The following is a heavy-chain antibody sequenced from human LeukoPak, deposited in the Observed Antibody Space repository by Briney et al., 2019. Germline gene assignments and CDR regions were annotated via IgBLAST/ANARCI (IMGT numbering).Heavy chain of an antibody. CDR1: GFTFSSYA. J-gene: IGHJ3*02. Sequence: GGSLRLSCAASGFTFSSYAMSWVRQAPGKGLEWVSAISGSGGSTYYAVSVKGRFTISRDNSKNTLYLQMNSLRAEDTAVYYCAKNYDFWSGYGDAFDIWGQGTMVTVSS. V-gene: IGHV3-23*01. D-gene: IGHD3-3*01. CDR2: ISGSGGST. CDR3: AKNYDFWSGYGDAFDI.